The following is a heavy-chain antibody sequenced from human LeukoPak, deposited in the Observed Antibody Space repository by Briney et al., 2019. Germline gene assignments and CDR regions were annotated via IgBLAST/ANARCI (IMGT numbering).Heavy chain of an antibody. Sequence: GGSLRLSCAASGFTFSSYWMSWVRQAPGKGREWVANIKQDGSEKYHVDSVKGRFTISRDNAKNSLYLQMNSLRAEDTAVYYCARDRIAAAGTFDYWGQGTLVTVSS. CDR2: IKQDGSEK. V-gene: IGHV3-7*01. CDR1: GFTFSSYW. J-gene: IGHJ4*02. D-gene: IGHD6-13*01. CDR3: ARDRIAAAGTFDY.